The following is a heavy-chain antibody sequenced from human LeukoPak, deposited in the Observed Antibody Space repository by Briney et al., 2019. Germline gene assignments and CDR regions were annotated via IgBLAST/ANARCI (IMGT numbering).Heavy chain of an antibody. CDR3: ARGSRGSSSWYVRAIDY. J-gene: IGHJ4*02. CDR2: INPNSGGT. CDR1: GYTFTGYY. D-gene: IGHD6-13*01. Sequence: GASVKVSCKASGYTFTGYYMHWVRQAPGQGLEWMGWINPNSGGTNYAQKFQGRVTMTRDTSISTAYMELSRLRSDDTAVYYCARGSRGSSSWYVRAIDYWGQGTLVTVSS. V-gene: IGHV1-2*02.